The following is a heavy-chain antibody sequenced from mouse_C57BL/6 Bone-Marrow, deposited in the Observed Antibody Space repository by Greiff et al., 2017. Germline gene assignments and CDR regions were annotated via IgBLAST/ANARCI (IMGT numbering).Heavy chain of an antibody. J-gene: IGHJ3*01. V-gene: IGHV5-9-1*02. CDR1: GFTFSSYA. D-gene: IGHD2-3*01. CDR2: ISSGGDYI. CDR3: TREGLGYDGYSGFAY. Sequence: EVKLMESGEGLVKPGGSLTLSCAASGFTFSSYAMSWVRQTPEKRLEWVAYISSGGDYIYYADTVKGRFTISRDTARNTLYLQMSSLKSEDTAMYYCTREGLGYDGYSGFAYWGQGTLVTVSA.